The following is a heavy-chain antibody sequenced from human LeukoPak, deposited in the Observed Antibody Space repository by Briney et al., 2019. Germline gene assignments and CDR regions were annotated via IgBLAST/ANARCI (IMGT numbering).Heavy chain of an antibody. CDR2: ISAYSGNT. D-gene: IGHD3-16*01. J-gene: IGHJ5*02. CDR1: GYTFTSYG. V-gene: IGHV1-18*01. CDR3: ASSAVAWGWFDP. Sequence: ASVKVSCKASGYTFTSYGISWVRQAPGQGLEWMGWISAYSGNTNYAQKLQGRVTMTTDTSTSTAYMELRSLRSDDTAVYYCASSAVAWGWFDPWGQGTLVTVSS.